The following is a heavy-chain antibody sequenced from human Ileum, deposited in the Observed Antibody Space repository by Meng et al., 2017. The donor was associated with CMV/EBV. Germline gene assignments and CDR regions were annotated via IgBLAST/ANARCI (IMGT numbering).Heavy chain of an antibody. D-gene: IGHD1-14*01. CDR2: ISQTGST. CDR1: GASIYSDLW. V-gene: IGHV4-4*02. CDR3: AISPNQDPGP. Sequence: QVQLRESGPGLVKPSGTLCLTCAVSGASIYSDLWWSWVRQPPGKGLEWIGEISQTGSTKYNPSLRSRVTISMDKSKNQFSLNLSSVTAADTAFYYCAISPNQDPGPWGQETLVTVSS. J-gene: IGHJ5*02.